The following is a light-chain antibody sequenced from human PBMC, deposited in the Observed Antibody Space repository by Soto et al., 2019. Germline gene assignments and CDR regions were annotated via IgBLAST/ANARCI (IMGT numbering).Light chain of an antibody. CDR2: EVS. Sequence: QSVLTQPPSASGSPGQSVTISCTGTSSDVGGYNYVSWYQQHPGKAPKLMIYEVSKRPSGVPDRSSGSKSGNTASLTVSGLQAEDEADYYCSSYAGSKGVFGTGTRSPS. V-gene: IGLV2-8*01. J-gene: IGLJ1*01. CDR1: SSDVGGYNY. CDR3: SSYAGSKGV.